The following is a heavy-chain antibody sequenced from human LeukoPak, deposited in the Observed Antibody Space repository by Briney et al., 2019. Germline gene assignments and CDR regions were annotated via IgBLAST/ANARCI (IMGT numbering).Heavy chain of an antibody. D-gene: IGHD3-10*01. CDR3: ARDEAGGAVYYYGSGSYGGYFDY. CDR2: RYYTTKWYK. V-gene: IGHV6-1*01. Sequence: SQALSLTCAISGDSVSYNNGAWHWIRQSPSRGLESLGKRYYTTKWYKDYAVSVKSRITINPDTSKNQLSLQLNSATPEDTAVYYCARDEAGGAVYYYGSGSYGGYFDYWGQGTLVTVPS. J-gene: IGHJ4*02. CDR1: GDSVSYNNGA.